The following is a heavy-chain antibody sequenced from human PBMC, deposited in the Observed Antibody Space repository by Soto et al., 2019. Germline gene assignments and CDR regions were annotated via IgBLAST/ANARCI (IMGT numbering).Heavy chain of an antibody. CDR1: GYTFTHYG. Sequence: QIQLVQTGAEMKKPGASVKVSCKPPGYTFTHYGVSWLRQAPGQGLEWMGWISAYNGNTDYAHKFQGRVALTTDTSTSTAYMELRGLSPDDTAVYYCARDVPGSGVPFWDYWGQGTLVTVSS. J-gene: IGHJ4*02. CDR3: ARDVPGSGVPFWDY. CDR2: ISAYNGNT. V-gene: IGHV1-18*04. D-gene: IGHD2-15*01.